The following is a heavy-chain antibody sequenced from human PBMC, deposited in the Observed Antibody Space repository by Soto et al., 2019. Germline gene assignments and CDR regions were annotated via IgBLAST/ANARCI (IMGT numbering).Heavy chain of an antibody. V-gene: IGHV3-13*05. Sequence: EVQLVESGGGLVQPGGSLRLSCEASGFTFRNYDMHWVRQGTGKGLEWVSGISAAGDPDYADSVEVRFTISRENAQNSFFLQMNSLRVGDTAVYYCARTDRDCYGLDVWGQGTTVIVSS. J-gene: IGHJ6*02. CDR1: GFTFRNYD. CDR2: ISAAGDP. CDR3: ARTDRDCYGLDV.